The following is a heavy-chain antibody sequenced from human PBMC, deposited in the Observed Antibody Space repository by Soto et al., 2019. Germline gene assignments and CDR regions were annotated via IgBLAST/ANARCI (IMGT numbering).Heavy chain of an antibody. V-gene: IGHV5-10-1*01. CDR2: IDPSDSYT. CDR3: ATNEGRDGYSFDY. Sequence: GESLKISCEGSGYNFPYFWITWVRQMPGKGLEWMGTIDPSDSYTDYSPSFQGHVSLSADKSSSTAYLQWSSLKASDTAMYYCATNEGRDGYSFDYWGQGTLVTDS. J-gene: IGHJ4*02. CDR1: GYNFPYFW. D-gene: IGHD5-12*01.